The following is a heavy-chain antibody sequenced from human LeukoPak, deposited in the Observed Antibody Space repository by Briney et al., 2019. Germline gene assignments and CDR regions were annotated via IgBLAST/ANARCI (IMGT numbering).Heavy chain of an antibody. Sequence: PSETLSLTCTVSGGSISSSSYYWGWIRQPPGEGLEWIGNIYYSGSTYYNPSLKSRVTMSVDTSKNQFSLKLSSVTAADTAVYYCARDRYGYYGTFDCWGQGTLVIVSS. CDR2: IYYSGST. CDR3: ARDRYGYYGTFDC. CDR1: GGSISSSSYY. D-gene: IGHD3-10*01. V-gene: IGHV4-39*07. J-gene: IGHJ4*02.